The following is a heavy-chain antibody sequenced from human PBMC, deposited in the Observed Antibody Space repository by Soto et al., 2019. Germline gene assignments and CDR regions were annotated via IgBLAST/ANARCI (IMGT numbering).Heavy chain of an antibody. D-gene: IGHD2-21*01. Sequence: GESLKISCKGSGYSFTSYWIGWVRQMPGKGLEWMGIIYPGDSDTRYSPSFQGQGTISADKSISTAYLQWSSLKASDTAMYYCARQRVTSFTYFPEYYDFMYVCGKGSTVT. V-gene: IGHV5-51*01. J-gene: IGHJ6*03. CDR1: GYSFTSYW. CDR2: IYPGDSDT. CDR3: ARQRVTSFTYFPEYYDFMYV.